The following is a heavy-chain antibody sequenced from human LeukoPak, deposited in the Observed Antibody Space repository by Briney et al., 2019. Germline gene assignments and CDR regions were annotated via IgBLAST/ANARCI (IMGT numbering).Heavy chain of an antibody. CDR1: IHTFSSYS. Sequence: GGSLRLSCAFSIHTFSSYSMNWARQAPGKGLEWVSSISSSSSYIYYADSVKGRFTISRDNAKNSLYLQMNSLRAEDTAVYYCARSGFGFDAFDIWGQGTMVTVSS. CDR3: ARSGFGFDAFDI. J-gene: IGHJ3*02. CDR2: ISSSSSYI. V-gene: IGHV3-21*01. D-gene: IGHD3-10*01.